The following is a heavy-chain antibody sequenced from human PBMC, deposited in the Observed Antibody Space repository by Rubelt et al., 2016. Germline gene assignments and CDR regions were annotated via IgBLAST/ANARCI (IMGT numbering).Heavy chain of an antibody. CDR3: AAAPDSSGYYGNFDY. CDR2: IYYSGST. D-gene: IGHD3-22*01. Sequence: QLQLQESGPGLVKPSETLSLTCTVSGGSISSSSYYWGWIRQPPGKGLEWIGSIYYSGSTYYNPSLKSRVTISVATSKNQFSLKLSSVTSAGTAVYYCAAAPDSSGYYGNFDYWGQGTLVTVSS. J-gene: IGHJ4*02. V-gene: IGHV4-39*01. CDR1: GGSISSSSYY.